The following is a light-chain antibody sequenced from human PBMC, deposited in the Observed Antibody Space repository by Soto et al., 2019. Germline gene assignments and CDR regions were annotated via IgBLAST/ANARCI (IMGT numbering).Light chain of an antibody. CDR1: QNINSN. V-gene: IGKV1-16*02. J-gene: IGKJ5*01. Sequence: DIQMTQSPSSLSASAGDRVTITCRASQNINSNLAWFQQRPGKAPRSLIYAASTLHGGVPSKFSGSGFGTDFTLTISSLQPEDFATYYCLQYKSYPVTFGQGTRLEIK. CDR2: AAS. CDR3: LQYKSYPVT.